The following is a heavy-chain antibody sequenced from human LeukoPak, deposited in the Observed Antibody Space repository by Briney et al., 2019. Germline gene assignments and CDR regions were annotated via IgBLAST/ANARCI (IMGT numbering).Heavy chain of an antibody. V-gene: IGHV3-23*01. CDR2: ISGSGGST. CDR1: GFTFSGYA. Sequence: GGSLRLSCAASGFTFSGYAMSWVRQAPGKGLEWVSAISGSGGSTYYADSVKGRFTISRDNSKNTLYLQMNSLRAEDTAVYYCAKVVGDIVVVVAATGYFQHWGQGTLVTVSS. CDR3: AKVVGDIVVVVAATGYFQH. D-gene: IGHD2-15*01. J-gene: IGHJ1*01.